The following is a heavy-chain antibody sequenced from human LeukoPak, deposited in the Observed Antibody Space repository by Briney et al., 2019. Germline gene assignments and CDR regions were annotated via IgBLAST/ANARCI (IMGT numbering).Heavy chain of an antibody. CDR3: AKGSKPVFGSGNWFDP. Sequence: GESLRLSCVPSGFIFSSTVIGWASQAPGKGMEWVSGISETGVNTDYADSVKGRFTISRDNSKNTMYLQMNSLRAGDTAVYYCAKGSKPVFGSGNWFDPWGQGTLVTVSS. CDR1: GFIFSSTV. CDR2: ISETGVNT. V-gene: IGHV3-23*01. J-gene: IGHJ5*02. D-gene: IGHD3-10*01.